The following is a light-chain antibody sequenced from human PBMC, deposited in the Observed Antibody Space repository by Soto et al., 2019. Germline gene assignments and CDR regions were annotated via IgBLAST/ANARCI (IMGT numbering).Light chain of an antibody. CDR1: QSISDW. CDR2: KAS. Sequence: DIQMTQSPSTLSASVGDRVTITCRASQSISDWLAWYQQKPGKAPKLLIYKASTLESGVPSRFSGSGSGTEFTLTISSLQPDDFATYYCQQYNSYSYTFAQGTKLEIK. J-gene: IGKJ2*01. CDR3: QQYNSYSYT. V-gene: IGKV1-5*03.